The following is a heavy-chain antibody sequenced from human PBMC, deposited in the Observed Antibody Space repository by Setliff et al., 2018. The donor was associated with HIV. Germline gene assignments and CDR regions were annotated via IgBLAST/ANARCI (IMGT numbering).Heavy chain of an antibody. J-gene: IGHJ6*03. D-gene: IGHD3-16*01. V-gene: IGHV3-21*01. CDR3: ARSGGIGNYHWDV. CDR2: ISYGSTYI. Sequence: GSLRLSCVASGFGFTFSSYCMDWFRQAPGKGLKWVSSISYGSTYIYQSDSVRGRFTISRDDAKKSLYLQMNSLGAEDTAVYYCARSGGIGNYHWDVWGKGTTVTVSS. CDR1: GFGFTFSSYC.